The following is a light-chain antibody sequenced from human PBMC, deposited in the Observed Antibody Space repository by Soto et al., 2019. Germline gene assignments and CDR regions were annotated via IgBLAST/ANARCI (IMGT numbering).Light chain of an antibody. CDR3: QAWDISTGV. CDR1: KLGDKY. J-gene: IGLJ2*01. CDR2: QDS. Sequence: SYELTQPPSVSVSPGQTASITCSGDKLGDKYASWFQQKPGQSPVLVIYQDSKRPSGIPKRFSGSNSGNTATLTISGTQAMDEGDYYCQAWDISTGVFGGGTKLTVL. V-gene: IGLV3-1*01.